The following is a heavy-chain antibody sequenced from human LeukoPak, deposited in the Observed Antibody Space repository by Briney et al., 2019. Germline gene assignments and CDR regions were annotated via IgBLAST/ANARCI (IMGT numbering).Heavy chain of an antibody. D-gene: IGHD6-6*01. V-gene: IGHV4-34*01. CDR3: ARGRCRSCIPTRPGLDY. CDR2: INHSGST. CDR1: GYSISSGYY. Sequence: SETLSLTCTVSGYSISSGYYWSWIRQPPGKGLEWIGEINHSGSTNYNPSLKSRVTISVDTSKNQFSLKLSSVTAADTAVYYCARGRCRSCIPTRPGLDYWGQATLVTVSS. J-gene: IGHJ4*02.